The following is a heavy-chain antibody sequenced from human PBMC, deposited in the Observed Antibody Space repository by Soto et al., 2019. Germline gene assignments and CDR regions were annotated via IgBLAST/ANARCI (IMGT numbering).Heavy chain of an antibody. CDR2: ISSSSSHT. CDR1: GFTFSDYY. Sequence: QVQLVESGGGLVKPGGSLRLSCSASGFTFSDYYMTWIRQAPGKGLEWVSYISSSSSHTNYADSVEGRFTIYRDNAKNSLYLQMNSLRAEDTAVYYCVRAASELDYWGQGTLVTVSP. D-gene: IGHD5-18*01. J-gene: IGHJ4*02. V-gene: IGHV3-11*06. CDR3: VRAASELDY.